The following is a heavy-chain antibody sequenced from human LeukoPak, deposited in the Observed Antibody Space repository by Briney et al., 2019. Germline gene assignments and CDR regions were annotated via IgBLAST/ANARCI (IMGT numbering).Heavy chain of an antibody. CDR2: ISAYNGNT. CDR1: GYTFTSYG. D-gene: IGHD6-13*01. J-gene: IGHJ4*02. CDR3: ARDLRLVRQQLVPFDY. Sequence: GASVKVSCKASGYTFTSYGISWVRQAPGQGLEWMGWISAYNGNTNYAQKLQGRVTMTTDTSTSTAYMELRSLRSDDTAVYYCARDLRLVRQQLVPFDYWGQGTLVTVSS. V-gene: IGHV1-18*01.